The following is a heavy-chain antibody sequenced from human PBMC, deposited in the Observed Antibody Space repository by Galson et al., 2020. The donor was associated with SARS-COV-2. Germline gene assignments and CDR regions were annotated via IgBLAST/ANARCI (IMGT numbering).Heavy chain of an antibody. CDR1: GGSISSYY. CDR2: IYYSGST. V-gene: IGHV4-59*01. J-gene: IGHJ4*02. Sequence: ASETLSLTCTVSGGSISSYYWSWIRQPPGKGLEWIGYIYYSGSTNYNPSLKSRVTISVDTSKNQFSLKLSSVTAADTAVYYCARGCSGGSCYSVGYWGQGTLVTVSS. CDR3: ARGCSGGSCYSVGY. D-gene: IGHD2-15*01.